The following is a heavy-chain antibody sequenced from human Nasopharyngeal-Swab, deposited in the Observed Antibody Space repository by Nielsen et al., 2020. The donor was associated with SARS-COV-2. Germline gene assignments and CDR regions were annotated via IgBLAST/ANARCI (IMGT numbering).Heavy chain of an antibody. V-gene: IGHV4-59*08. CDR3: ARGFDY. CDR2: SHYSGST. Sequence: SDTLSLTCTVSGASISSYYWSWIPQTPGKGLEWVAYSHYSGSTNYNPSLKSRVTMSVDTSKRQFSLMLTSVTAADTAVYYCARGFDYWGQGTLVTVSS. J-gene: IGHJ4*02. CDR1: GASISSYY.